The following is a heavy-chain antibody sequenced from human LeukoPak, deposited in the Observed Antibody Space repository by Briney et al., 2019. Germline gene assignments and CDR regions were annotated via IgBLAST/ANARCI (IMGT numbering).Heavy chain of an antibody. CDR3: ARFRRDSSLEKSGRPFDY. D-gene: IGHD3-22*01. V-gene: IGHV4-31*11. CDR2: IYYSGST. J-gene: IGHJ4*02. CDR1: GGSFSGYY. Sequence: SETLSLTCAVYGGSFSGYYWSWIRQHPGKGLEWIGYIYYSGSTYYNPSLKSRVTISVDTSKNQFSLKLGSVTAADTAVYYCARFRRDSSLEKSGRPFDYWGQGTLVTVSS.